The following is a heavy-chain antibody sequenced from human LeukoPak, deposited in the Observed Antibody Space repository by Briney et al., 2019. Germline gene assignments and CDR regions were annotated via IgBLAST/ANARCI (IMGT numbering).Heavy chain of an antibody. D-gene: IGHD6-6*01. Sequence: SETLSLTCTVSGGSISSGNYYWSWIRQPPGKGLEWIGYIFCLGSTYYNPSLKSRVSISVNTFKNQFSLKLTAVTAADTAVYYCARKYPDHWFDPWGQGTLVTVSS. V-gene: IGHV4-30-4*01. CDR1: GGSISSGNYY. CDR2: IFCLGST. CDR3: ARKYPDHWFDP. J-gene: IGHJ5*02.